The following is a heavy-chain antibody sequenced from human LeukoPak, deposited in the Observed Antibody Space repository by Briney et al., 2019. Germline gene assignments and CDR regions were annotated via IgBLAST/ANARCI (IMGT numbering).Heavy chain of an antibody. D-gene: IGHD2-8*01. J-gene: IGHJ4*02. V-gene: IGHV3-33*08. CDR2: IWYDGSNK. Sequence: PGGSLRLSCAASGFTFSSYWMHWVRQAPGKGLEWVAVIWYDGSNKYYADSVKGRFTISRDNSKNTLYLQMNTLRAEDTAVYYCARDPGGVVYFDYWGQGTLVTVSS. CDR3: ARDPGGVVYFDY. CDR1: GFTFSSYW.